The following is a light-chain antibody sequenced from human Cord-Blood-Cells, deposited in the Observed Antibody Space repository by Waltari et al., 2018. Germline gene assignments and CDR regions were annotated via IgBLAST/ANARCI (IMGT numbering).Light chain of an antibody. CDR2: KAS. CDR3: QQYNSLFT. Sequence: DIQMTQSPSTLCASVGDRVTITGRASQSSSSWLAWYQQNPGKAPKLLIYKASSLESGVPSRFSDSGSGTECTLTISSLQCEECATYYCQQYNSLFTYGQGTKVEIK. V-gene: IGKV1-5*03. CDR1: QSSSSW. J-gene: IGKJ1*01.